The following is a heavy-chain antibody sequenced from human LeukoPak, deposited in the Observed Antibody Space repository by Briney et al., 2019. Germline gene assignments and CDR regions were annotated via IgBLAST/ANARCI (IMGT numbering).Heavy chain of an antibody. V-gene: IGHV4-30-2*01. D-gene: IGHD6-13*01. Sequence: KPSQTLSLTCTVSGGSISSGGYYWSWIRQPPGKGLEWIGYIYHSGSTYYNPSLKSRVTISVDRSKNQFSLKLSSVTAADTAVYYCARDRVIAAAGTFDYWGQGTLVTVSS. CDR1: GGSISSGGYY. CDR3: ARDRVIAAAGTFDY. CDR2: IYHSGST. J-gene: IGHJ4*02.